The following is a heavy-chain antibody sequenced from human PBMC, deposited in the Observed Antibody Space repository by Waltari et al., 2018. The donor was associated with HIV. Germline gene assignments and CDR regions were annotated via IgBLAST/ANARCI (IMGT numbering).Heavy chain of an antibody. J-gene: IGHJ2*01. D-gene: IGHD4-17*01. CDR1: GIAFSSFA. Sequence: EVQLLESGGGLVQPGGSLRLSCAASGIAFSSFARTWVRQAPGKGLEWVSSISGSGGSTYYADSVKGRFTISRDNSKNTLYLQMSSLRAEDTAVYYCAKGSGTTVANWYFDLWGRGTLVTVSS. CDR3: AKGSGTTVANWYFDL. CDR2: ISGSGGST. V-gene: IGHV3-23*01.